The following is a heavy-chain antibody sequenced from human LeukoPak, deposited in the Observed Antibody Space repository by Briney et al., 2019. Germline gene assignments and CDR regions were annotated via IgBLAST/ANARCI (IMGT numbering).Heavy chain of an antibody. CDR1: GFTFSSYG. J-gene: IGHJ6*02. CDR3: AKSYGDYYYYYGTDV. CDR2: IWYDGSNK. D-gene: IGHD4-17*01. V-gene: IGHV3-33*03. Sequence: GGSLRLSCAASGFTFSSYGMHWVRQAPGKGLEWVAVIWYDGSNKYYADSVKGRFTISRDNAKNSLYLQMNSLRAEDTALYYCAKSYGDYYYYYGTDVWGQGTTVTVSS.